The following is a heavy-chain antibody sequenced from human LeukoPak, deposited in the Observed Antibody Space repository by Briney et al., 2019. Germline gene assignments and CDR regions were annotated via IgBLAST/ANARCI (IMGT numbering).Heavy chain of an antibody. D-gene: IGHD6-13*01. J-gene: IGHJ4*02. Sequence: GGSLRLSCAASGFTFSSYAMHWVRQAPGKGLEWVALISFDGRNRYYADSVKGRFTISRDNSKNTLYVQMDSLRAEDTAVYYCVRPRGIAAAGIFGAFDYWGQGILVTVSS. V-gene: IGHV3-30*04. CDR2: ISFDGRNR. CDR1: GFTFSSYA. CDR3: VRPRGIAAAGIFGAFDY.